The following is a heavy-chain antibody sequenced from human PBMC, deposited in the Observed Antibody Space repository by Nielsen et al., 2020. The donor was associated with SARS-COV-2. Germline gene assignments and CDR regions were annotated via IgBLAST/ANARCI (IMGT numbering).Heavy chain of an antibody. D-gene: IGHD5-18*01. V-gene: IGHV1-69*04. CDR2: IIPILGIA. CDR1: GGTFSSYA. J-gene: IGHJ6*02. Sequence: SVKVSCKASGGTFSSYAISWVRQAPGQGLEWMGRIIPILGIANYAQKFQGRVTITADKSTSTAYMELSSLRSEDTAVYYCAREIRDTIYYYYYGMDVWGQGTTVTVSS. CDR3: AREIRDTIYYYYYGMDV.